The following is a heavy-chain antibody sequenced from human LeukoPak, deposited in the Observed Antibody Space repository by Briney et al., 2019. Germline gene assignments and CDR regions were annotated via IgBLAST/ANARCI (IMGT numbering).Heavy chain of an antibody. V-gene: IGHV4-61*08. CDR3: ARHFYYGSGSYFPDAFDV. CDR1: GGSISSGGFY. Sequence: SETLSLTCTVSGGSISSGGFYWSWIRQHPGKGLEWIGYIYYSGATNYIPSLKSRVTISVDTSKNQFSLRLSSVTAADTAVYYCARHFYYGSGSYFPDAFDVWGQGTTVIVSS. CDR2: IYYSGAT. D-gene: IGHD3-10*01. J-gene: IGHJ3*01.